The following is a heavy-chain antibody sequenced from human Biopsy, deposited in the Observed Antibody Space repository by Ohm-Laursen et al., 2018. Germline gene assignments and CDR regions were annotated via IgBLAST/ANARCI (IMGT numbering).Heavy chain of an antibody. Sequence: TLSLTCNVSGGDINNYYWNWIRHHPGKGLEWIGYIFNSANTYYNPSLKNLITISGDTSKNQFSLKLNSVTAADTAVYYCARGDYFDSNGYFWFDPWGQGTLVTVSS. D-gene: IGHD3-22*01. J-gene: IGHJ5*02. CDR3: ARGDYFDSNGYFWFDP. V-gene: IGHV4-31*01. CDR2: IFNSANT. CDR1: GGDINNYY.